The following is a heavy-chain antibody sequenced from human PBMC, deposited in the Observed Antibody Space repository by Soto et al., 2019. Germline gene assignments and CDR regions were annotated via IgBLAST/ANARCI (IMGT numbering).Heavy chain of an antibody. J-gene: IGHJ4*02. CDR3: ARDRQTYSTYDFDY. CDR2: ISSFGDRT. D-gene: IGHD4-4*01. V-gene: IGHV3-23*01. CDR1: GFTFTCCA. Sequence: EVQLLESGGGLVQPGGSLRLSCAASGFTFTCCAMSWVRQVPGKGLEWVSAISSFGDRTFHTDSVKGRFTISRDYSKNSLYLQMNSLRAEDTALYYCARDRQTYSTYDFDYWGQGTLVTVSS.